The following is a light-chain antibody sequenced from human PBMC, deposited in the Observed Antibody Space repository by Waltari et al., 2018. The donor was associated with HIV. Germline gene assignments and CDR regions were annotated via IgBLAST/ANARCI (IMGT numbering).Light chain of an antibody. CDR2: EDT. J-gene: IGLJ2*01. Sequence: SYGLTQPFYVSVSQRPPARHTCPGDILAEKYARWFQQKPGQAPVLVMFEDTERPSGIPERFSGSTSGITITLTIIGAQVEDEADYYCYAAADNKAIFGGGTKLTVL. CDR3: YAAADNKAI. CDR1: ILAEKY. V-gene: IGLV3-27*01.